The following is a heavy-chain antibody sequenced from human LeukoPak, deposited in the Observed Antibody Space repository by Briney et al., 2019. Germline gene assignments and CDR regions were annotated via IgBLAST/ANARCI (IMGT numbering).Heavy chain of an antibody. Sequence: SETLSLTCAVYGGSFSGYYWSWIRQPPGKGLEWIGEIDHSGSTNYNPSLKSRVTISVDTSKNQFSLKLSSVTAAETAVYFCARGGEDYYLDYWGQGTLVTVSS. J-gene: IGHJ4*02. CDR3: ARGGEDYYLDY. CDR1: GGSFSGYY. D-gene: IGHD3-16*01. V-gene: IGHV4-34*01. CDR2: IDHSGST.